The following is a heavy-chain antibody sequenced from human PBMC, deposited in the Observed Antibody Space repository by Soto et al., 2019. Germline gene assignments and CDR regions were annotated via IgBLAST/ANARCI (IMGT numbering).Heavy chain of an antibody. J-gene: IGHJ6*03. Sequence: SETLSLTCVVSGGSLSDYFWSWIRQPPGMALEWIGEINHLGSINYNPSLKSRVTLSVDTSKNQFSLTLNSVTAADTATYYCARGGISHWAYFYYMDVWDRGTTVTVSS. V-gene: IGHV4-34*01. CDR1: GGSLSDYF. D-gene: IGHD2-21*01. CDR2: INHLGSI. CDR3: ARGGISHWAYFYYMDV.